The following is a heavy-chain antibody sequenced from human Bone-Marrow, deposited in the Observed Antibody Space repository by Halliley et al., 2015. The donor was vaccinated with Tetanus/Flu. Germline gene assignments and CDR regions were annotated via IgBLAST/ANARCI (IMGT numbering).Heavy chain of an antibody. D-gene: IGHD3-16*01. Sequence: WVPGISASAHSASYANSVKGRYANSRDSSANTVFLQMRNLRAADTAVYFCAAGGWLHFKGDYWGQGILVTVSS. V-gene: IGHV3-23*01. J-gene: IGHJ4*02. CDR3: AAGGWLHFKGDY. CDR2: ISASAHSA.